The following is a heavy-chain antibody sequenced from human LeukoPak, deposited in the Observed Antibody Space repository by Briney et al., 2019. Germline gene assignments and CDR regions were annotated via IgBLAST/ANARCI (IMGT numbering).Heavy chain of an antibody. Sequence: GGSLRLSCAASGFTFSSHWMSWVRQAPGKGLEWVANIKQDGSEKYYVDSVKGRFTISRDNAKNSLYLQMNSLRAEDTAVYYCARDFSGYDYPLDYWGQGTLVTVSS. CDR2: IKQDGSEK. J-gene: IGHJ4*02. D-gene: IGHD5-12*01. CDR1: GFTFSSHW. CDR3: ARDFSGYDYPLDY. V-gene: IGHV3-7*01.